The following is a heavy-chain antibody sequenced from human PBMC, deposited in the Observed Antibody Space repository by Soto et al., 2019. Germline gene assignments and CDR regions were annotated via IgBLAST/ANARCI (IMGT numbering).Heavy chain of an antibody. J-gene: IGHJ4*02. CDR2: INHSGST. V-gene: IGHV4-34*01. CDR3: ARVPPADTGYCSSTSCPTDY. Sequence: PSETLSLTCAVYGGSFSGYYWSWIRQPPGKGLEWFGEINHSGSTNYNPSLKCRVTISVDTSKNQFSLKLSSVTAADTAVYYCARVPPADTGYCSSTSCPTDYWGQGTLVTVSS. D-gene: IGHD2-2*01. CDR1: GGSFSGYY.